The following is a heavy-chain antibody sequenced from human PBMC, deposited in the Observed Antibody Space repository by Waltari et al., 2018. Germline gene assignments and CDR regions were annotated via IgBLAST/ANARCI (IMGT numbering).Heavy chain of an antibody. D-gene: IGHD3-3*01. CDR3: ANSMSGPRVQ. CDR2: FDPENGDS. CDR1: GYPFSDYY. J-gene: IGHJ4*02. V-gene: IGHV1-69-2*01. Sequence: EAQLIQSGAEVKKPGATVRISCKPSGYPFSDYYIHWVQLAPGKGLEWMARFDPENGDSEFADKFQGRVSVTADTSTDTAYLDLTSLTSEDSAIYYCANSMSGPRVQWGQGTLLTVTS.